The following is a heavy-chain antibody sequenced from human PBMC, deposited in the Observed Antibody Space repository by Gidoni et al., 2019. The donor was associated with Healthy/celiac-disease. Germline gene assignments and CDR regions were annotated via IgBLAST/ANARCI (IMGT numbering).Heavy chain of an antibody. CDR3: ARGRRDTAMVNPKDY. V-gene: IGHV3-21*01. D-gene: IGHD5-18*01. CDR1: GFTFSSYS. Sequence: EVQLVESGGGLVKPGGSLRLSCAASGFTFSSYSMNWVRQAPGKGLEWVSSISSSSSYIYYADSVKGRFTISRDNAKNSLYLQMNSLRAEDTAVYYCARGRRDTAMVNPKDYWGQGTLVTVSS. CDR2: ISSSSSYI. J-gene: IGHJ4*02.